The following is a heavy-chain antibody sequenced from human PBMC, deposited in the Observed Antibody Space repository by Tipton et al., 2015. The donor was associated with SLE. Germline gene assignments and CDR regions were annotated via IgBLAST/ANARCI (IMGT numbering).Heavy chain of an antibody. D-gene: IGHD6-13*01. J-gene: IGHJ4*02. CDR1: GFTFSSYS. CDR2: ISSSSSYI. V-gene: IGHV3-21*01. Sequence: GSLRLSCAASGFTFSSYSMNWVRQAPGKGLEWVSSISSSSSYIYYADSVKGRFTISRDNAKNSLYLQMNSLRAEDTAVYYCARDASSSWYRDYWGQGTLVTVSS. CDR3: ARDASSSWYRDY.